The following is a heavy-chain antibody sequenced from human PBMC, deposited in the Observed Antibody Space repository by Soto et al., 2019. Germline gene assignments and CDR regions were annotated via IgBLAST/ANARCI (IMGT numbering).Heavy chain of an antibody. Sequence: EVQLVESGGGLVQPGRSLRLSCAASGFTFDDYAIHWVRQAPGRGLEWVAGISWKGASIGYADSVKGRFTISRDKAKNSLHLQMNSLTSEDTALYYCANLPLYGSGFDCWGQGTLVTVSS. CDR2: ISWKGASI. J-gene: IGHJ4*02. D-gene: IGHD3-10*01. V-gene: IGHV3-9*01. CDR3: ANLPLYGSGFDC. CDR1: GFTFDDYA.